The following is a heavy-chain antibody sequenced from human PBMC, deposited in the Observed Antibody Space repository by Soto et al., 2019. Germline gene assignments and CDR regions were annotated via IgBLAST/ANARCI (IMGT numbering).Heavy chain of an antibody. J-gene: IGHJ3*02. CDR1: GGSISSYY. Sequence: PSETLSLTCTVSGGSISSYYWSWIRQPPGKGLEWIGYIYYSGSTNYNPSLKSRVTISVDTSKNQFSLKLSSVTAADTAVYYCARTSGCSSTSCLDAFDIWGQGTMVTVSS. D-gene: IGHD2-2*01. CDR3: ARTSGCSSTSCLDAFDI. CDR2: IYYSGST. V-gene: IGHV4-59*08.